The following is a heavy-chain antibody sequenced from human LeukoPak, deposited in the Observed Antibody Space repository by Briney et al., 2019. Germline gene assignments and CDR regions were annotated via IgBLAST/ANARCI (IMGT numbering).Heavy chain of an antibody. CDR1: RFRFSTFP. CDR2: ISAGGETT. V-gene: IGHV3-23*01. D-gene: IGHD1-14*01. Sequence: GGSLRLSCAASRFRFSTFPMGWVRQAPGKGLEWVSGISAGGETTFYADSVRGRLAISRDNSKNTLYLQMNSLRADDTAVYYCAKSLFTPATGTGRAFDKWGQGKKGTGS. CDR3: AKSLFTPATGTGRAFDK. J-gene: IGHJ3*02.